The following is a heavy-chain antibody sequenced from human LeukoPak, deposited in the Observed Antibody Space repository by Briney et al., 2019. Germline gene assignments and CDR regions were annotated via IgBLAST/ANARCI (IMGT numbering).Heavy chain of an antibody. Sequence: SETLSLTCTVSGGSISNSDYYWAWIRQPPGKGLEYIGNIYYFGSTNYNPSLKSRVTISVDTSKNQFSLKLSSVTAADTAVYYCAREKYYYDSSGYIGVDWFDPWGQGTLVTVSS. CDR3: AREKYYYDSSGYIGVDWFDP. CDR1: GGSISNSDYY. D-gene: IGHD3-22*01. V-gene: IGHV4-39*07. CDR2: IYYFGST. J-gene: IGHJ5*02.